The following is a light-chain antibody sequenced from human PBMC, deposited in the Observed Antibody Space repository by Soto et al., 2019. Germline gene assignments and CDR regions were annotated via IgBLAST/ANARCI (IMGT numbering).Light chain of an antibody. Sequence: DIVMTQSPDSLAESLGERATINCKSSQSVLCSSNNKNYLAWFQQRPGQPPKLLIYWASTRESGVPDRFSGSGSGTDFTLTISSLQAEDVAVYFCQQYYTTPFSFGGGTKVEIK. V-gene: IGKV4-1*01. CDR3: QQYYTTPFS. CDR2: WAS. CDR1: QSVLCSSNNKNY. J-gene: IGKJ4*01.